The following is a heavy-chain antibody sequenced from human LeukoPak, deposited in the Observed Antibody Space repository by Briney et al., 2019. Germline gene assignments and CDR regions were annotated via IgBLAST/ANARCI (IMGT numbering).Heavy chain of an antibody. V-gene: IGHV3-23*01. J-gene: IGHJ4*02. D-gene: IGHD3-16*01. CDR3: AKDYFGGLITAPFDY. Sequence: GGSLRLSCAASGFTFSSYAMSWVRQAPGKGLEWVSAISGSGGSTYYADSVKGRFTISRDNSKNTLYLQMSSLRAEDTAIYYCAKDYFGGLITAPFDYWGQGTLVTVSS. CDR2: ISGSGGST. CDR1: GFTFSSYA.